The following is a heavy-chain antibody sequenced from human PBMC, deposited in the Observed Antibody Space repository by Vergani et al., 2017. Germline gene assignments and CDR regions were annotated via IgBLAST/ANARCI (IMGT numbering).Heavy chain of an antibody. Sequence: QVQLVQSGAEVKKPGASVKVSCKASGYTFTSYGISWVRQAPGQGLEWMGWISAYNGKTNYAQKLQGRVTMTTDTSTSTAYMELRSLRSDDTAVYYCARDERGSSWLNYYYYYGMDVWGQGTTVTVSS. D-gene: IGHD6-13*01. CDR1: GYTFTSYG. V-gene: IGHV1-18*01. CDR2: ISAYNGKT. J-gene: IGHJ6*02. CDR3: ARDERGSSWLNYYYYYGMDV.